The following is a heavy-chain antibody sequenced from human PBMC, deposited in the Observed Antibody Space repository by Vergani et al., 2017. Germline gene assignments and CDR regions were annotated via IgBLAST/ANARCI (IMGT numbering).Heavy chain of an antibody. CDR1: GFSLSTSGVG. CDR2: IYWNDDK. J-gene: IGHJ4*02. CDR3: AHRPKGYSVYDLHYFDY. D-gene: IGHD5/OR15-5a*01. V-gene: IGHV2-5*01. Sequence: QITLKESGPTLVKPTQTLTLTCTFSGFSLSTSGVGVGWIRQPPGKALEWLALIYWNDDKRYSPSLKSRLTITKDTTKNQVVLTMTNMDPVDTATYYCAHRPKGYSVYDLHYFDYWGQGTLVTVSS.